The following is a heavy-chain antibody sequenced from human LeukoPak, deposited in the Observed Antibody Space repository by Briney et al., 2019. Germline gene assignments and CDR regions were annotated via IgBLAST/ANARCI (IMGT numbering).Heavy chain of an antibody. V-gene: IGHV4-59*01. CDR3: ARGRYSYYFDY. CDR1: GGSISSYY. CDR2: IYYSGST. Sequence: SETLSLTCTVSGGSISSYYWNWIRQPPGKGLEWIGYIYYSGSTNYNPSLKSRVTISVDTSKNQFSLKLSSVTAADTAVYYCARGRYSYYFDYWAREPWSPSPQ. D-gene: IGHD5-18*01. J-gene: IGHJ4*02.